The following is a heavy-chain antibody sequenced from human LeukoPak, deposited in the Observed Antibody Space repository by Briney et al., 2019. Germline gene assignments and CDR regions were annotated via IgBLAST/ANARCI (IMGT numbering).Heavy chain of an antibody. CDR3: ARDQDSSSSVYYYGMDV. J-gene: IGHJ6*02. CDR2: ISYDGSNK. Sequence: PGRSLRLSCAASGFTFSSYAMHWVRQAPGKGLEWVAVISYDGSNKYYADSVKGRFTISRDNSKNTLYLQMNSLRAEDTAVYYCARDQDSSSSVYYYGMDVWGQGTTVTVSS. V-gene: IGHV3-30*14. CDR1: GFTFSSYA. D-gene: IGHD6-6*01.